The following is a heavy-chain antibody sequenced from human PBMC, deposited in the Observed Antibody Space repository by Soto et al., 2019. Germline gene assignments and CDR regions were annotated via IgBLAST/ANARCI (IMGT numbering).Heavy chain of an antibody. J-gene: IGHJ4*02. D-gene: IGHD5-12*01. CDR2: IYYSGST. Sequence: PSETLSLTCAVSGGSISSGGFSCNWIRQPPGKGLEWIGYIYYSGSTNYNPSLKSRVTISVDTSQNQFSLKLSSVTAADTAVYYCARASGPFDYWGQGTLVTVSS. CDR3: ARASGPFDY. CDR1: GGSISSGGFS. V-gene: IGHV4-30-2*03.